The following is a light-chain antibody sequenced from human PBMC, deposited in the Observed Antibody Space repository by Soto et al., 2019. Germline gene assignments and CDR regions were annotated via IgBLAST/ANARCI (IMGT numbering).Light chain of an antibody. J-gene: IGKJ5*01. CDR3: MQGTHWPIT. CDR2: KVS. Sequence: TQPASVSGSPGQPASISCRSNQSLVHSDGIAYFSWFQQRPGRSPRRLIYKVSNRDSGVPARFSGSGSGTDFALKISRVEAEDVGVYYCMQGTHWPITFGQGTRLEIK. V-gene: IGKV2-30*02. CDR1: QSLVHSDGIAY.